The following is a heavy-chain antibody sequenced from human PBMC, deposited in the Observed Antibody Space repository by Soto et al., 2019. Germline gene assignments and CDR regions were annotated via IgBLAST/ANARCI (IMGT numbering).Heavy chain of an antibody. CDR2: IRSKANSYAT. D-gene: IGHD2-2*01. Sequence: VGSLRLSCAASVFTFSGSAMHWVRQASGKGLEWVGRIRSKANSYATAYAASVKGRFTISRDDSKNTAYLQMNSLKTEDTAVYYCTQIEYQLIDWGQGTLVTVSS. CDR3: TQIEYQLID. CDR1: VFTFSGSA. V-gene: IGHV3-73*01. J-gene: IGHJ4*02.